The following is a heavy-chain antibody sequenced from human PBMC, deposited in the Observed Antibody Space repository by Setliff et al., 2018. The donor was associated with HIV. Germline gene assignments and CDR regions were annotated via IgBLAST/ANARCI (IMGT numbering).Heavy chain of an antibody. CDR2: VFYSGIT. CDR3: ARDNSYYYGSGSHYWYGMDV. D-gene: IGHD3-10*01. Sequence: PSETLSLTCTVSGGSISSSPYYWGWIRQPPGKGLELIGTVFYSGITFYNPSLKSRVTISLDRAKNHFSLKLTSMTAADTAVYYCARDNSYYYGSGSHYWYGMDVWGQGTTVTVSS. J-gene: IGHJ6*01. CDR1: GGSISSSPYY. V-gene: IGHV4-39*07.